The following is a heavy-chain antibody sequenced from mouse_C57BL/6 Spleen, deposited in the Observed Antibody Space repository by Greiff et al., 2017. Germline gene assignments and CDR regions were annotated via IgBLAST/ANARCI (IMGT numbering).Heavy chain of an antibody. D-gene: IGHD2-2*01. Sequence: VQLQQPGAELVKPGASVKVSCKASGYTFTSYWMHWVKQRPGQGLEWIGRIHPSDSDTNYTQKFKGKATLTVDTSSSPAYMQLSSLTSEDSAVYYCAIYYGYDSWFGYWGQGTLVTVSA. CDR1: GYTFTSYW. J-gene: IGHJ3*01. CDR2: IHPSDSDT. CDR3: AIYYGYDSWFGY. V-gene: IGHV1-74*01.